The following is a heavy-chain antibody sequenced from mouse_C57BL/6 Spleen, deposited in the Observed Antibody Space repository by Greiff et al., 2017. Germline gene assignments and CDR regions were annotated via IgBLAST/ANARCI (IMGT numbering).Heavy chain of an antibody. CDR2: IYPGDGDT. J-gene: IGHJ2*01. Sequence: VPLQESGPELVKPGASVKISCKASGYAFSRSWMNWVKQRPGQGLEWIGRIYPGDGDTNYNGKFKGKATLTADKSSSTAYMQLSSLTSADSAVYFCARYGYGYFDYWGQGTTLTVSS. CDR1: GYAFSRSW. D-gene: IGHD1-2*01. V-gene: IGHV1-82*01. CDR3: ARYGYGYFDY.